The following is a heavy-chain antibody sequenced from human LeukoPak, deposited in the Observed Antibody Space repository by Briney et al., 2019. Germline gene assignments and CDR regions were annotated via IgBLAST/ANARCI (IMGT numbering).Heavy chain of an antibody. CDR1: GYSFTSYW. CDR3: ARHSLYDSSGYYFDAFDI. V-gene: IGHV5-51*01. CDR2: IYPGDSDT. D-gene: IGHD3-22*01. Sequence: GESLQISCKGSGYSFTSYWIGWVRQLPGKGLEWMGIIYPGDSDTRYSPSFQGQVSISADKSISTAYLQWSSLKASDTAMYYCARHSLYDSSGYYFDAFDIWGQGTMVTVSS. J-gene: IGHJ3*02.